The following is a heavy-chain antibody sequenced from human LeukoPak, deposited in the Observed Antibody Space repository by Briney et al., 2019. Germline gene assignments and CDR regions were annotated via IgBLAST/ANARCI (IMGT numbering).Heavy chain of an antibody. CDR1: GDSVSSKSAA. CDR3: ARGSQSSRWFDP. D-gene: IGHD6-6*01. Sequence: SQTLSLTCAISGDSVSSKSAAWNWIRQSPSRGLEWPGRTYYRSKWYNDYAVSVESRITINPDTSKNQFSLQLNSVTPEDTAVYYCARGSQSSRWFDPWGQGTLVTVSS. V-gene: IGHV6-1*01. CDR2: TYYRSKWYN. J-gene: IGHJ5*02.